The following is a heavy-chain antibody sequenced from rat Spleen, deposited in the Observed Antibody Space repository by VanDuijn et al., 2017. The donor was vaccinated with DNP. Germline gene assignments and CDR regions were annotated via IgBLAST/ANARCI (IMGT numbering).Heavy chain of an antibody. Sequence: QVQLKESGPGLVLPSQTLSLTCTVSGFSLTSEHVHWVRQPPGKGLEWMGVMWTDGDTLYNSTLKSRLTFSRDTSKSHVFLKMHSLQTEDTATYYCARGIPDFDYWGQGVMVTVSS. D-gene: IGHD2-2*01. CDR1: GFSLTSEH. J-gene: IGHJ2*01. CDR3: ARGIPDFDY. V-gene: IGHV2-32*01. CDR2: MWTDGDT.